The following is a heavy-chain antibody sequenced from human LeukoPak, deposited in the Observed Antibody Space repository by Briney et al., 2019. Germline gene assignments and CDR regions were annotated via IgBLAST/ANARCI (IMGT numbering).Heavy chain of an antibody. V-gene: IGHV1-69*01. J-gene: IGHJ4*02. CDR2: IIPIFGTA. CDR3: ARVGANSLYGGSDY. CDR1: GGTFSSYA. Sequence: SVKVSCKASGGTFSSYAISWVRQAPGQGLEWMGGIIPIFGTANYAQKFQGRVTITADESTSTAYMELSSLRSDNTAVYYCARVGANSLYGGSDYWGKGTLVTVSS. D-gene: IGHD4-23*01.